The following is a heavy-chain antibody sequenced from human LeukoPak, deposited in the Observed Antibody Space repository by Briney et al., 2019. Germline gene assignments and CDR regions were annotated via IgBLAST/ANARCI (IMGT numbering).Heavy chain of an antibody. V-gene: IGHV3-30*04. J-gene: IGHJ4*02. D-gene: IGHD4-23*01. CDR1: GFTFSSYA. CDR2: ISYDGSNK. CDR3: ARVGGNSDHDY. Sequence: PGGSLRLSCAASGFTFSSYAMHWVRQAPGKGLEWVAVISYDGSNKYYADSVKGRFTISRDNSKNTLYLQMNSLRAEDTAVYYCARVGGNSDHDYWGQGTLVTVSS.